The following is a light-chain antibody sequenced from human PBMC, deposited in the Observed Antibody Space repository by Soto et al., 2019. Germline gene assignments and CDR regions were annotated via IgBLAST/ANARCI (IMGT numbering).Light chain of an antibody. Sequence: DIQITQSPSSLSASVGDRVTITCRASQGIGVYLGWYQQKPGKAPKRLIYAASILQSGVPSRFSGSGSETAFTLTIRSLQTEDFATYDCLQHNGYPRTVGQGTKVEGK. CDR1: QGIGVY. CDR2: AAS. V-gene: IGKV1-17*01. CDR3: LQHNGYPRT. J-gene: IGKJ1*01.